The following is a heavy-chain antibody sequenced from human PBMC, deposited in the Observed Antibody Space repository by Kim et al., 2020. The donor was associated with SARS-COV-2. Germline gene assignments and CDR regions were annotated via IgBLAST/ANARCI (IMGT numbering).Heavy chain of an antibody. J-gene: IGHJ6*01. CDR2: ISYDGSNK. Sequence: GGSLRLSCAASGFTFSSYAMHWVRQAPGKGLEWVAVISYDGSNKYYADSVKGRFTISRDNSKNTLYLQMNSLRAEDTAVYYCARGSDIVVVPAAKPHYG. D-gene: IGHD2-2*01. CDR1: GFTFSSYA. V-gene: IGHV3-30*04. CDR3: ARGSDIVVVPAAKPHYG.